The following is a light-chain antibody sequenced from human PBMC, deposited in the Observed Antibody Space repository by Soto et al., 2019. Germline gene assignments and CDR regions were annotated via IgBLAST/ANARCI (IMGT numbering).Light chain of an antibody. CDR1: QSPLHSNGNNF. CDR3: MQALQTPPYT. Sequence: DIVMTQSPLSLPVTPGEPASISCRSSQSPLHSNGNNFLDWYLQKPGQSPQLLIYLGSSRASGVPDRFSGSGSGTDFTLKISRVEAEDVGVYYCMQALQTPPYTFGQGTQLEIK. V-gene: IGKV2-28*01. J-gene: IGKJ2*01. CDR2: LGS.